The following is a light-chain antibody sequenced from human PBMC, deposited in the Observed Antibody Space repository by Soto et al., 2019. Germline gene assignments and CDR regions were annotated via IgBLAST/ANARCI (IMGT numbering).Light chain of an antibody. CDR3: MQSTHWPYT. Sequence: DVLMTQSPLSLPVTLGQPASISCRSSQSLVHNNGNTYLNWFQQRPGQSPRRLIYMVSKRDSGVXAXXSGTGSGSDFTLKISRVEAEDVGTYYCMQSTHWPYTFGQGTKLEIQ. CDR2: MVS. CDR1: QSLVHNNGNTY. J-gene: IGKJ2*01. V-gene: IGKV2-30*02.